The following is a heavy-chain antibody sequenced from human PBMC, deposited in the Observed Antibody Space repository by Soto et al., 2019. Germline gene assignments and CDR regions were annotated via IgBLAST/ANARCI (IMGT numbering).Heavy chain of an antibody. V-gene: IGHV4-4*02. J-gene: IGHJ4*02. CDR1: GGSISSSNW. Sequence: QVQLQESGPGLVKPSGTLSLTCAVSGGSISSSNWWSWVRQPPGKGLEWIGEIYHSGSTNYNPSLESRVTRSVDKSKNQFSLKLSSVTAADTAVYYCARGGSGSYYNPGFDYWGQGSLVSVSS. CDR3: ARGGSGSYYNPGFDY. CDR2: IYHSGST. D-gene: IGHD3-10*01.